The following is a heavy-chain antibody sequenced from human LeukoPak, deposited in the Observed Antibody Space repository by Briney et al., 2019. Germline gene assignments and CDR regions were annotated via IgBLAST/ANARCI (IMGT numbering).Heavy chain of an antibody. Sequence: GASVKVSCKASGYTFTGYYMHWVRQAPGKGLEWMGGFDPEDGETIYAQKFQGRVTMTEDTSTDTAYMELSSLRSEDTAVYYCATSITFGGVIVPYYFDYWGQGTLVTVSS. D-gene: IGHD3-16*02. J-gene: IGHJ4*02. V-gene: IGHV1-24*01. CDR1: GYTFTGYY. CDR3: ATSITFGGVIVPYYFDY. CDR2: FDPEDGET.